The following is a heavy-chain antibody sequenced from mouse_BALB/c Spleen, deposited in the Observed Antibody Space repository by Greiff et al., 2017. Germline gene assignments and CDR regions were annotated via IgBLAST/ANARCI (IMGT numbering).Heavy chain of an antibody. D-gene: IGHD3-1*01. CDR1: GYTFTSYY. Sequence: VQLQESGPELVKPGASVRISCKASGYTFTSYYIHWVKQRPGQGLEWIGWIYPGNVNTKYNEKFKGKATLTADKSSSTAYMQLSSLTSEDSAVYFCARRGLYYYAMDYWGQGTSVTVSS. CDR3: ARRGLYYYAMDY. V-gene: IGHV1S56*01. J-gene: IGHJ4*01. CDR2: IYPGNVNT.